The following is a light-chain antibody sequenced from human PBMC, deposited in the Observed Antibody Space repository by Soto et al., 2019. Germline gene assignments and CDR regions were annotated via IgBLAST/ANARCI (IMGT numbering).Light chain of an antibody. V-gene: IGLV1-40*01. CDR1: SSNIGAGYD. J-gene: IGLJ3*02. Sequence: QSVLTQPPSVSGAPGQRVTISCTGSSSNIGAGYDVHWYQQLPGTAPKLLIYGNSNRPSGVPDRFSGSKSGPSASLAITGLRAEDEADYYCQSYDSSLSGGVFGGGTELTVL. CDR2: GNS. CDR3: QSYDSSLSGGV.